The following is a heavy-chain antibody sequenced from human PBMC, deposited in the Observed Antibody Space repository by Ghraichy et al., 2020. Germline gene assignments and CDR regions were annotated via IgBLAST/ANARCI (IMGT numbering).Heavy chain of an antibody. Sequence: SETLSLTCTVSGGSISSYYWNWIRQPPGRGLEWIGYIYYNGNTNYNPSLKSRVTISKDTSNNQFSPRLSSVTAADTAVYYCARGLNSGHYYYYYYMDVWGKGTTVTVSS. V-gene: IGHV4-59*01. CDR2: IYYNGNT. CDR1: GGSISSYY. D-gene: IGHD1-26*01. CDR3: ARGLNSGHYYYYYYMDV. J-gene: IGHJ6*03.